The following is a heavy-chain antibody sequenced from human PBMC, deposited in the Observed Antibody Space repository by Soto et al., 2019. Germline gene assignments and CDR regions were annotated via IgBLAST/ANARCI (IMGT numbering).Heavy chain of an antibody. D-gene: IGHD6-6*01. CDR2: VFPGDSDT. CDR3: ARHGALYSASSYY. Sequence: PGESLKISCTASGYIFTGYWIGWVRQRPGKGLEWMGIVFPGDSDTRYSPSFQDQVTISADKSISTAYLQWSSLKASDTAMYYCARHGALYSASSYYWGQGALVTVSS. V-gene: IGHV5-51*01. CDR1: GYIFTGYW. J-gene: IGHJ4*02.